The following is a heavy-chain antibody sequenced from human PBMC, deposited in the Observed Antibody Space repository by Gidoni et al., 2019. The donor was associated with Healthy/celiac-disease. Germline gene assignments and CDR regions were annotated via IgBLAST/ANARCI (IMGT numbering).Heavy chain of an antibody. CDR3: ARRMGYYDILTGYYPIYGMDV. CDR2: ISAYNGNT. V-gene: IGHV1-18*01. Sequence: QVHIVQSGAEAKKPGASAKVSCQASGYTLTRYGITWVRQAPGQGLERMGWISAYNGNTNDAQKLQGRVTMTTDTSTSTAYMELRSLRSDDTAVYYCARRMGYYDILTGYYPIYGMDVWGQGTTVTVSS. D-gene: IGHD3-9*01. CDR1: GYTLTRYG. J-gene: IGHJ6*02.